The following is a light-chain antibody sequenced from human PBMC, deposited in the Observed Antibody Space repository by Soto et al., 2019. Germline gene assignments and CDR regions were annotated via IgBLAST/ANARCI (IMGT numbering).Light chain of an antibody. V-gene: IGKV3-20*01. Sequence: TQSPATLSVSPGDRATLSCRASQSINSNLAWYQQQPGQAPRLLIYGASTRATGIPDRFSGSGSGTDFTLTISRLKPEDFAVYYCQQYGSSPRTFGQGTRLEIK. J-gene: IGKJ5*01. CDR2: GAS. CDR3: QQYGSSPRT. CDR1: QSINSN.